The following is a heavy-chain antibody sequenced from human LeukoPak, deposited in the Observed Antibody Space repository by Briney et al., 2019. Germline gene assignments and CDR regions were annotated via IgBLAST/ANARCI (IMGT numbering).Heavy chain of an antibody. Sequence: SETLSLTCTVSGGSISSDYWSWIRQPPGKGLEWIGYIYYSGRTYYNPSLKSRITISVDTSKDQFSLKLSSVTAADTAVYYCARGFYSPHYWGQGTLVSVSS. D-gene: IGHD4-11*01. J-gene: IGHJ4*02. V-gene: IGHV4-59*01. CDR2: IYYSGRT. CDR3: ARGFYSPHY. CDR1: GGSISSDY.